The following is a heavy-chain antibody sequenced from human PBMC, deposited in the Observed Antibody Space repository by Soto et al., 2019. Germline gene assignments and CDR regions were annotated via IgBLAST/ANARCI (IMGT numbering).Heavy chain of an antibody. V-gene: IGHV4-34*01. J-gene: IGHJ3*02. CDR3: ARGPGHANAFDI. Sequence: SETLSLTCAVYGGSFSGYYWSWIRQPPGKGLEWIGEINHSGSTNYNPSLKSRVTISVDTSKNQFSLKLSSVTAADTAVYYCARGPGHANAFDIWGQGTMVTVSS. CDR2: INHSGST. CDR1: GGSFSGYY.